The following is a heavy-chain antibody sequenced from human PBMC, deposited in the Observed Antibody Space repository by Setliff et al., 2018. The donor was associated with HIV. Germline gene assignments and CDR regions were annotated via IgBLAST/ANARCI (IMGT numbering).Heavy chain of an antibody. CDR3: ARGPLRFGALFPDY. Sequence: PGGSLRLSCAASGFTFSSYAMSWVRQAPGKGLAWVSRINGDGGSPGYAGSVKGRFTVSRDNSKNTLYLQMTNVSGDDTAVYYCARGPLRFGALFPDYWGQGTLVTVSS. CDR2: INGDGGSP. V-gene: IGHV3-23*01. CDR1: GFTFSSYA. J-gene: IGHJ4*02. D-gene: IGHD3-10*01.